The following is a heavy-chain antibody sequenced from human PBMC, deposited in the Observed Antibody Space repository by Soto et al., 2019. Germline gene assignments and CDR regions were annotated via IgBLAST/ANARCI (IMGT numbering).Heavy chain of an antibody. Sequence: QVRLQESGPGLVKPSETLSLTCTVSGGSISSYYWSWIRQPPGRGLEWIGDIYYSGNTNSNPSLKSRVTISVGTSRSQFSLELKSVTAADTAVYYCASALSYHDVLTGRGWVFYFDYWGQGALVTVSS. V-gene: IGHV4-59*01. CDR1: GGSISSYY. J-gene: IGHJ4*02. CDR3: ASALSYHDVLTGRGWVFYFDY. CDR2: IYYSGNT. D-gene: IGHD3-9*01.